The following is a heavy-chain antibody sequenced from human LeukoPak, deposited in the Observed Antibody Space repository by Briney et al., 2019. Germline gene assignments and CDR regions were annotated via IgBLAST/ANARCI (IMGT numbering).Heavy chain of an antibody. CDR3: ARVGGINYFDY. CDR2: ISSNGGST. J-gene: IGHJ4*02. CDR1: GFTFSSYA. D-gene: IGHD1-14*01. V-gene: IGHV3-64*01. Sequence: PGGSLRLSCAASGFTFSSYAMHWVRQAPGKGLEYVSAISSNGGSTYYANSVKGRFTISRDNSKNTLYLQMGSLRAEDMAVYYCARVGGINYFDYWGQGTLVTVSS.